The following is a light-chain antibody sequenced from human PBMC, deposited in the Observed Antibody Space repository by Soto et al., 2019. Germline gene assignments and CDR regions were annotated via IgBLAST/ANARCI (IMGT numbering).Light chain of an antibody. V-gene: IGKV3-15*01. Sequence: PGQVAPLSCRASQSVSSNLTWYQQKPGQAPRLLIYGASTRATGVPARFSGSGSGTEFTLTISSLQSEDFAVYYCQQYNDWWTFGQGTKVDI. CDR2: GAS. J-gene: IGKJ1*01. CDR3: QQYNDWWT. CDR1: QSVSSN.